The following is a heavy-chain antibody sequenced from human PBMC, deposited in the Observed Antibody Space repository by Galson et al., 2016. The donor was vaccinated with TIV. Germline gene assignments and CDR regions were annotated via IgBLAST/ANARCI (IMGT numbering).Heavy chain of an antibody. D-gene: IGHD1/OR15-1a*01. Sequence: SLRLSCAASGFTFSNDAMTWVRQAPGKGPEWVSTISATGDSTYYADSVRGRLTISRDNSRTTLYPQMDSLRAEDTAVYYCAKRNCINCRYFYYFDNWGLGTLVAVSS. CDR1: GFTFSNDA. CDR3: AKRNCINCRYFYYFDN. J-gene: IGHJ4*02. CDR2: ISATGDST. V-gene: IGHV3-23*01.